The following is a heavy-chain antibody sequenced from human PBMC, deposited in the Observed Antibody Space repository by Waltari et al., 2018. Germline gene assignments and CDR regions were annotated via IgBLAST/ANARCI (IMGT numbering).Heavy chain of an antibody. V-gene: IGHV3-30*02. CDR2: IWFDGGQT. D-gene: IGHD3-10*01. J-gene: IGHJ4*02. Sequence: VQLVDSGGGLVQPGGSLRLSCTGTGLSISSYGMHWVRQAPGKGLEWVALIWFDGGQTYYADSVRGRFTISRDNSKNTLYLDMNSLKLNDTAIYYCAKDAFGNTYVDHWGQGTLVTVAS. CDR3: AKDAFGNTYVDH. CDR1: GLSISSYG.